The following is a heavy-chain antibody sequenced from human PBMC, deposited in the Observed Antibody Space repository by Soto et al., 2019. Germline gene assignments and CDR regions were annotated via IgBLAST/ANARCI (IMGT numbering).Heavy chain of an antibody. CDR2: IDPSGGIT. CDR3: ARTPVFGDYYDY. CDR1: GYTFANYY. J-gene: IGHJ4*02. D-gene: IGHD3-16*01. Sequence: ASVKVSCRASGYTFANYYMHWVRQAPGQGLEWMGIIDPSGGITSYAQKFQGRVTITRDTSTSTVYMQLSSLRSEDTAVYYCARTPVFGDYYDYWGQ. V-gene: IGHV1-46*01.